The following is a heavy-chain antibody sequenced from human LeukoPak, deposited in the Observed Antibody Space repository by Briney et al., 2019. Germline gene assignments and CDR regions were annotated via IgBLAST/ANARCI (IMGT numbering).Heavy chain of an antibody. D-gene: IGHD6-6*01. Sequence: SETLSLTCTVSGGSISSYYWGWIRQPPGKGPEWIGYIYTSGSTNYNPSLKSRVTMSVDTSKNQFSLKLSSVTAADSAVYYCARLTRLSTSPDRYYLDYWGQGTLVTVSS. CDR3: ARLTRLSTSPDRYYLDY. CDR2: IYTSGST. CDR1: GGSISSYY. J-gene: IGHJ4*02. V-gene: IGHV4-4*09.